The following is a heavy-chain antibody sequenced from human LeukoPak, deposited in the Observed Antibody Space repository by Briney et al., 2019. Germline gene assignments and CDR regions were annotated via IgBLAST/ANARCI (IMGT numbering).Heavy chain of an antibody. CDR3: AGGYSSSSWYYYYYGMDV. D-gene: IGHD6-6*01. Sequence: SETLSLTCTVSGVSISIYYWSWIRQPPGKGLEWIGYIYNSGSTNYNPSLKSRVTISVDTSKNQFSLKLSSVTAADTAVYYCAGGYSSSSWYYYYYGMDVWGQGTTVTVSS. CDR2: IYNSGST. CDR1: GVSISIYY. J-gene: IGHJ6*02. V-gene: IGHV4-59*12.